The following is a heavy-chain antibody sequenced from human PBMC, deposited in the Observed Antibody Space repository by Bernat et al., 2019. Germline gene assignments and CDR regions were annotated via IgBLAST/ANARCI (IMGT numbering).Heavy chain of an antibody. Sequence: EVQLLESGGGLVQPGGSLRLSCAASGFTFSSYAMSWVRQAPGKGLEWVSAISGSGGSTYYADSVKGRFTISRDNSKNTLYLQMNSLRAEDTAVYYCAKGLGYSGYVSYYFDYWGQGTLVTVSS. J-gene: IGHJ4*02. V-gene: IGHV3-23*01. CDR3: AKGLGYSGYVSYYFDY. CDR1: GFTFSSYA. D-gene: IGHD5-12*01. CDR2: ISGSGGST.